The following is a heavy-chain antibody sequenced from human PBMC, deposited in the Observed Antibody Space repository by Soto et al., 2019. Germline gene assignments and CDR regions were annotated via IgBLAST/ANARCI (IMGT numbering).Heavy chain of an antibody. CDR1: GGTFSSYA. CDR2: IIPVFGTA. Sequence: SVEVSCKASGGTFSSYAISWVLQAPGQGLEWMGGIIPVFGTANYAQKFQGRVTITADKSTSTAYMELSSLRSEDTAVYYCAREGSGPTSTSSNWGQGTLVTVSS. CDR3: AREGSGPTSTSSN. D-gene: IGHD3-10*01. V-gene: IGHV1-69*06. J-gene: IGHJ4*02.